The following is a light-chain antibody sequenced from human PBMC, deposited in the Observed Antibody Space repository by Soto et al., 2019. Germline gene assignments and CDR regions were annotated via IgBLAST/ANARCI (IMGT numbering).Light chain of an antibody. CDR3: QVWDSSSDRDVV. CDR2: YDS. J-gene: IGLJ2*01. Sequence: SYEPTQPPSVSVAPGKTARITCGGNNIGSKSVQWYQQKPGQAPVLVIYYDSDRPSGIPERFSGSNSGNTATLTISRVEAGDEADYYCQVWDSSSDRDVVFGGGTKLTVL. V-gene: IGLV3-21*04. CDR1: NIGSKS.